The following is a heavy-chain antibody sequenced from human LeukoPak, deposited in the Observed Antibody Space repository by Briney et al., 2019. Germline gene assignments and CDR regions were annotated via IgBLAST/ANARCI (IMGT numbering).Heavy chain of an antibody. CDR2: IKQDGSEK. CDR3: ARDSRGSGSYCRY. V-gene: IGHV3-7*01. D-gene: IGHD3-10*01. Sequence: GGSLRLSCAASGFTFSSYWMHWVRQAPGKGLEWVANIKQDGSEKYYVDSVKGRFTISRDNAKNSLYLQMNSLRAEDTAVYYCARDSRGSGSYCRYWGQGTLVTVSS. J-gene: IGHJ4*02. CDR1: GFTFSSYW.